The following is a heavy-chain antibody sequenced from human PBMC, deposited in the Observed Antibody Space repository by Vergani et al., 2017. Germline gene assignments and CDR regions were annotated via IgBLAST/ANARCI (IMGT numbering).Heavy chain of an antibody. Sequence: EVQLVESGGGLVQPGGSLRLSCAASGFTFDDYAMHWVRQAPGKGLEWVSGISWNSGSIGYADSVKGRFTISRDNAKNSLYLQMNSLTAEDTALYYCAKDTVSSGWGIIDYWGQGTLVTVSS. CDR1: GFTFDDYA. J-gene: IGHJ4*02. D-gene: IGHD6-19*01. V-gene: IGHV3-9*01. CDR3: AKDTVSSGWGIIDY. CDR2: ISWNSGSI.